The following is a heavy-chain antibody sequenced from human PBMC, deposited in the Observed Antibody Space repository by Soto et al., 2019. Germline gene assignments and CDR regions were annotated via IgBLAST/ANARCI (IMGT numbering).Heavy chain of an antibody. CDR2: INSDGSST. V-gene: IGHV3-74*01. Sequence: EVQLVESGGGLVQPGGSLRLSCAASGLTFSSYWMHWVRQAPGKGLVWVSRINSDGSSTSYADSVKGRFTISRDNAKNTLYLQINSLRAEDTAVYYCVRTSLVVAAATREDYWGQGTLVTVSS. D-gene: IGHD2-15*01. CDR3: VRTSLVVAAATREDY. CDR1: GLTFSSYW. J-gene: IGHJ4*02.